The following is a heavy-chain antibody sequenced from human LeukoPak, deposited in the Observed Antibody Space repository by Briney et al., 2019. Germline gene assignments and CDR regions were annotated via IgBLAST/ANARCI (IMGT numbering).Heavy chain of an antibody. CDR1: GFTVSDNY. CDR3: AILPGY. CDR2: IYSDGRT. J-gene: IGHJ4*02. Sequence: GGSLRLSCAASGFTVSDNYMSRVRQAPGEGLEWVSVIYSDGRTHYADSVKGRFTVSRDNSKNTLYLQMNSLRAEDTAVYYCAILPGYWGQGTLVTVSS. V-gene: IGHV3-53*01.